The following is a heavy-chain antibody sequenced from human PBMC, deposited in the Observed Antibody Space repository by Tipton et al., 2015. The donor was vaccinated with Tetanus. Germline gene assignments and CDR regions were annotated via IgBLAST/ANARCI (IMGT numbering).Heavy chain of an antibody. CDR1: GGSISSYY. CDR3: ARGKWELRFWFDP. Sequence: TLSLTCTVSGGSISSYYWSWIRQPPGKGLEWIGYIYYSGSTNYNPSLKSRVTISVDTSKNQFSLKLSSVTAADTAVYYCARGKWELRFWFDPWGQGTLVTVSS. J-gene: IGHJ5*02. V-gene: IGHV4-59*01. D-gene: IGHD1-26*01. CDR2: IYYSGST.